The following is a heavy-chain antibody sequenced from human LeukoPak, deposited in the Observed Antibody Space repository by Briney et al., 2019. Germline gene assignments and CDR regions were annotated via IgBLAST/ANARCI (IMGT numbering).Heavy chain of an antibody. Sequence: TSETLSLTCAVYGGSFSGYYWSWIRQPPGKGLEWIGEINHSGSTNYNPSLKSRVTISVDTSKNQFSLKLSSVTAADTAVYYCARGRGKYSXSSXXYYYXXGMDVWGQGTTVTVS. V-gene: IGHV4-34*01. CDR1: GGSFSGYY. D-gene: IGHD6-6*01. CDR2: INHSGST. CDR3: ARGRGKYSXSSXXYYYXXGMDV. J-gene: IGHJ6*02.